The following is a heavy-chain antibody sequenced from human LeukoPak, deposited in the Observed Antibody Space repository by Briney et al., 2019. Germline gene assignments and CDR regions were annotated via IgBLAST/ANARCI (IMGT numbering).Heavy chain of an antibody. D-gene: IGHD6-19*01. CDR2: ISGYNGNT. CDR1: GYTFTNYG. J-gene: IGHJ5*02. CDR3: ARETVAGTNWFDP. V-gene: IGHV1-18*01. Sequence: GASVKVSCKASGYTFTNYGISWVRQAPGQGLEWMGWISGYNGNTNYAQKLQDRVTMTTDTSTSTAYMELKSLRSDDTAVYYCARETVAGTNWFDPWGQGTLVTVSS.